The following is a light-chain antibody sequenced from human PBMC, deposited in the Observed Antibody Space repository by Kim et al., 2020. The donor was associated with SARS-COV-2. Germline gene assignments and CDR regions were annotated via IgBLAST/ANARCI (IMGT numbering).Light chain of an antibody. CDR2: ASS. CDR1: QGIRND. V-gene: IGKV1-6*01. CDR3: LQDYNYPPT. Sequence: ASVGDRVTISSRAHQGIRNDLGWYQQKPGKAPKLLIYASSSLQSGVPSRFSGSGSGTDFTLTISSLQPEDFATYYCLQDYNYPPTFGGGTKVDIK. J-gene: IGKJ4*01.